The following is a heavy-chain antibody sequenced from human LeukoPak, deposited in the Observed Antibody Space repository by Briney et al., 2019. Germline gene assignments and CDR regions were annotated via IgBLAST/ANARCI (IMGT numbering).Heavy chain of an antibody. V-gene: IGHV3-11*05. D-gene: IGHD3-22*01. CDR3: ARGDTYYYDSSGYGPFDY. Sequence: GGSLRLSCAASGFTFSDYYVSWIRQAPGEGLEWVSYISSSSTYTNYADSVKGRFTISRDNAKNSLYLQMNSLRAEDTAVYYCARGDTYYYDSSGYGPFDYWGQGTLVTVSS. CDR2: ISSSSTYT. J-gene: IGHJ4*02. CDR1: GFTFSDYY.